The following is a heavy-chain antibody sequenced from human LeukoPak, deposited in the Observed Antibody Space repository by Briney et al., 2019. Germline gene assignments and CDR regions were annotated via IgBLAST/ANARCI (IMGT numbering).Heavy chain of an antibody. J-gene: IGHJ6*03. V-gene: IGHV4-34*01. Sequence: SETLSLTCAVYGGSFSGYYWSWIRQPPGKGLEWIGEINHSGSTNYNPSLKSRVTISVDTSKNQFSLKLSSVTAADTAVYYCARGNRYFDWLLPPVYYYYYMDVWGKGTTVTISS. D-gene: IGHD3-9*01. CDR1: GGSFSGYY. CDR3: ARGNRYFDWLLPPVYYYYYMDV. CDR2: INHSGST.